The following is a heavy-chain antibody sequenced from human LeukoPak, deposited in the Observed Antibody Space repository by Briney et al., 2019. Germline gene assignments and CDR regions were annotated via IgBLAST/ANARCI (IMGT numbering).Heavy chain of an antibody. Sequence: SVKVSCXASGGTFSSYAISWVRQAPGQGLVWMGGIIPIFGTANYAQKFQGRVTITADESTSTAYMELSSLRSEDTAVYYCATGRWNSSSWGDYWGQGTLVTVSS. CDR1: GGTFSSYA. CDR3: ATGRWNSSSWGDY. J-gene: IGHJ4*02. CDR2: IIPIFGTA. V-gene: IGHV1-69*01. D-gene: IGHD6-13*01.